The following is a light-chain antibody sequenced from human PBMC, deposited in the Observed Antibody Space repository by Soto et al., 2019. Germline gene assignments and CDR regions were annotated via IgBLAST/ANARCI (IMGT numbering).Light chain of an antibody. CDR1: QSITTW. CDR2: KAS. V-gene: IGKV1-5*03. CDR3: QQYNTDPLT. Sequence: DIQMTQSPSTLSASVGDRVTITCRASQSITTWLAWYQQKPGKAPKLLIYKASSLEGGVPSRFSGSGSGTEFNITISRLQPEDFATYYCQQYNTDPLTFGGGNTVEIK. J-gene: IGKJ4*01.